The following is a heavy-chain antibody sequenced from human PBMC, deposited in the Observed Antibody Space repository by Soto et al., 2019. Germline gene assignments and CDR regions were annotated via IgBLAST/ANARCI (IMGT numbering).Heavy chain of an antibody. CDR2: IIPIFGTA. D-gene: IGHD6-19*01. Sequence: QVQLVQSGAEVKKPGSSVKVSCKASGGTFSSYAISWVRQAPGQGLEWMGGIIPIFGTANYAQKFQGRVTITADTSTSTAYMELRSLRSDDTAVYYCARGGIAVAGLPDYYYYGMDVWGQGTTVTVSS. CDR3: ARGGIAVAGLPDYYYYGMDV. CDR1: GGTFSSYA. J-gene: IGHJ6*02. V-gene: IGHV1-69*06.